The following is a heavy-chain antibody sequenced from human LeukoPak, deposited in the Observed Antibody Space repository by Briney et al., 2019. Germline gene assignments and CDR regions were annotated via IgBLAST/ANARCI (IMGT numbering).Heavy chain of an antibody. Sequence: GGSLRLSCAASGFTFSSYWMSWVRQAPGKGLEWVANIKQDGSEKHYVDSVRGRFTISRDNAKNSLYLQMNSLRAEDTAVYFCARPMVVTALFASDYWGQGTLVTVSS. CDR2: IKQDGSEK. CDR1: GFTFSSYW. D-gene: IGHD2-21*02. V-gene: IGHV3-7*01. CDR3: ARPMVVTALFASDY. J-gene: IGHJ4*02.